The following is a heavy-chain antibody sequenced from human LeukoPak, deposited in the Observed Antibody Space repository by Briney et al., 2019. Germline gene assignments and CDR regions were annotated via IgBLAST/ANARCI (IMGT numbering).Heavy chain of an antibody. D-gene: IGHD3-10*01. CDR3: ARRWFGELPDY. Sequence: KPSETLSLTCTVSGGSISSYYWSWIRQPPGKGLEWIGYIYYRGSTNYNPSLKSRVTISVDTSKNQFSLKLSSVTAADTAVYYCARRWFGELPDYWGQGTLVTVSS. J-gene: IGHJ4*02. V-gene: IGHV4-59*01. CDR2: IYYRGST. CDR1: GGSISSYY.